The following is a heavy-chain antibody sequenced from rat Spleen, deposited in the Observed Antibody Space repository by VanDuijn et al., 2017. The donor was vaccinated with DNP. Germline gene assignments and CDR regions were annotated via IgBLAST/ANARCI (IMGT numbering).Heavy chain of an antibody. CDR1: GFSLTSYG. D-gene: IGHD1-9*01. CDR2: ISSGGNT. CDR3: ARPVYGYNYWYFDF. Sequence: QVQLKESGPGLVQPSQTLSLTCTVSGFSLTSYGVSWVRQPPGKGLEWIAAISSGGNTYYNSALKSRLSISRDTSKSQVFLKMNSLQTEDTAIYFCARPVYGYNYWYFDFWGPGTMVTVSS. V-gene: IGHV2S12*01. J-gene: IGHJ1*01.